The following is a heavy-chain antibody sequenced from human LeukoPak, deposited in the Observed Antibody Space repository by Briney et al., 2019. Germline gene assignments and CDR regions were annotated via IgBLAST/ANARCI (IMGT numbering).Heavy chain of an antibody. D-gene: IGHD3-10*01. CDR3: ARDPVVRGVIIKYYFDY. J-gene: IGHJ4*02. CDR2: ISYDGSNK. Sequence: GRSLRLSCAASGFTFSSYAMHWVRQAPGKGLEWVAVISYDGSNKYYADSVKGRFTISRDNSKNTLYLQMNSLRAEDTAVYYCARDPVVRGVIIKYYFDYWGQGTLVTVSS. CDR1: GFTFSSYA. V-gene: IGHV3-30-3*01.